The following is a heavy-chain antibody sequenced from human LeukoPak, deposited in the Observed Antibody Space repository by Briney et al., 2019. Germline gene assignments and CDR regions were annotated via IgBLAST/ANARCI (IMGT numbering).Heavy chain of an antibody. CDR3: AKEAVTTVNGYLQH. Sequence: WGSLRLSCAASGFTFSSYGMHWVRQAPGKGLEWVAFIRYDGSNKYYADSVKGRFTISRDNSKNTLYLQMNSLRAEDTAVYYCAKEAVTTVNGYLQHWGQGTLVTVSS. CDR1: GFTFSSYG. V-gene: IGHV3-30*02. J-gene: IGHJ1*01. D-gene: IGHD4-17*01. CDR2: IRYDGSNK.